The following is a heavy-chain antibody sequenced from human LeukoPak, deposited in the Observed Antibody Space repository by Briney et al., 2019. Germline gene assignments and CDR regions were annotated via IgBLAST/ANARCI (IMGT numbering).Heavy chain of an antibody. CDR3: ARGRSRWGGYDRDY. CDR1: GGSISSSSYY. V-gene: IGHV4-39*07. CDR2: IYYSGST. Sequence: SETLSLTCTVSGGSISSSSYYWGWIRQPPGKGLEWIGSIYYSGSTNYNPSLKSRVTISVDTSKNQFSLKLSSVTAADTAVYYCARGRSRWGGYDRDYWGQGTLVTVSS. D-gene: IGHD5-12*01. J-gene: IGHJ4*02.